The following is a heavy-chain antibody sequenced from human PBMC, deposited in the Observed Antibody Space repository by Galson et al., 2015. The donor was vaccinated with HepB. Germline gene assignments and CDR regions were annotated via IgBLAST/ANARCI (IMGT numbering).Heavy chain of an antibody. V-gene: IGHV3-23*01. D-gene: IGHD4-17*01. CDR3: AKYGIRRYYYGMDV. J-gene: IGHJ6*02. CDR2: ISGSGGST. Sequence: SLRLSCAASGFTFSSYAMSWVRQAPGKGLGWVSAISGSGGSTYYADSVKGRFTISRDNSKNTLYLQMNSLRAEDTAVYYCAKYGIRRYYYGMDVWGHGTTVTVSS. CDR1: GFTFSSYA.